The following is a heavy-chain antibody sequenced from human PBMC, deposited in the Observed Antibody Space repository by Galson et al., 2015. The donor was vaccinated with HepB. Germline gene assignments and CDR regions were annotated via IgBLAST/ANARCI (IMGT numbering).Heavy chain of an antibody. CDR3: AHRRGFGELFGGEYFQH. V-gene: IGHV2-5*01. J-gene: IGHJ1*01. Sequence: PALVKPTQTLTLTCTFSGFSLTSSGVAVGWIRQPPGKALEWLALIYWNDDKRYSPSLKSRLTITKDTSKNQVVLTMTNMDPVDTATYYCAHRRGFGELFGGEYFQHWGQGTLVTVSS. D-gene: IGHD3-10*01. CDR2: IYWNDDK. CDR1: GFSLTSSGVA.